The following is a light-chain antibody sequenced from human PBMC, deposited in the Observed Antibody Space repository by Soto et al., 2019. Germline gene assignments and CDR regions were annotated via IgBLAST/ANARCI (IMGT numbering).Light chain of an antibody. Sequence: EVVMTQSPATVAVSPGEGVTLSCMASQTISTDLAWYQQKPGQAPRRLIYGASTRATGVPARFSGGGSGTEFTLTISSLQSEDFAFYYCQQNNKWPPVTFGGGTKVEIK. CDR2: GAS. V-gene: IGKV3-15*01. CDR1: QTISTD. J-gene: IGKJ4*01. CDR3: QQNNKWPPVT.